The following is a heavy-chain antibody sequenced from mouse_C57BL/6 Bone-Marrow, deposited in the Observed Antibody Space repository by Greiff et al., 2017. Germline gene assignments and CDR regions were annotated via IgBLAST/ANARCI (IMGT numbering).Heavy chain of an antibody. CDR3: ARDEGNYRAFAY. D-gene: IGHD2-1*01. CDR2: SRNKANDYTT. CDR1: GFTFSDFY. Sequence: EVQRVESGGGLVQSGRSLRLSCATSGFTFSDFYMEWVRQAPGKGLEWIAASRNKANDYTTEYSASVKGRFIVSRDTSQSILYLQMNALRAEDTAIYYCARDEGNYRAFAYWGQGTLVTVSA. J-gene: IGHJ3*01. V-gene: IGHV7-1*01.